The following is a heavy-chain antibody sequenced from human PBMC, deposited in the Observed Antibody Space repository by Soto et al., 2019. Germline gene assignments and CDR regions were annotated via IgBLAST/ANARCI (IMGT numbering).Heavy chain of an antibody. CDR1: GGTFSSYA. D-gene: IGHD3-10*01. CDR3: ARDPHYYGSGSYYNVRWFDP. Sequence: SVKVSCKASGGTFSSYAISWVRQAPGQGLEWMGGIIPIFGTANYTQKFQGRVTITADESTSTAYMELSSLRSEDTAVYYCARDPHYYGSGSYYNVRWFDPWGQGTLVTVSS. V-gene: IGHV1-69*13. J-gene: IGHJ5*02. CDR2: IIPIFGTA.